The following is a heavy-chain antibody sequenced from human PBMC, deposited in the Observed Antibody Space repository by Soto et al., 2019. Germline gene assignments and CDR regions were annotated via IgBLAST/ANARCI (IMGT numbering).Heavy chain of an antibody. CDR3: ARGARFLEWLSFEH. CDR1: GDTFNKYA. CDR2: IIPIFGTA. J-gene: IGHJ4*02. V-gene: IGHV1-69*12. D-gene: IGHD3-3*01. Sequence: QVQLEQSGAEVKTLGSSVKVSCKASGDTFNKYAISWVRQAPGQGLEWMGGIIPIFGTANYAPQFQDRVTITADEATSTDYMELTSLKSDDTAVYFCARGARFLEWLSFEHWGQGHLVTVS.